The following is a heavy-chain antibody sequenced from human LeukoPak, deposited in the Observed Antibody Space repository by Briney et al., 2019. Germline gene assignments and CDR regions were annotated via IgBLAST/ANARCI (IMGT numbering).Heavy chain of an antibody. CDR1: GYTFTGYY. V-gene: IGHV1-2*02. Sequence: ASVKVPCKASGYTFTGYYMHWVRQAPGQGLEWMGWINPNSGGTNYAQKFQGRVTMTRDTSISTAYMGLSRLRSDDTAVYYCARRYSGYQNWFDPWGQGTLVTVSS. CDR2: INPNSGGT. J-gene: IGHJ5*02. D-gene: IGHD5-12*01. CDR3: ARRYSGYQNWFDP.